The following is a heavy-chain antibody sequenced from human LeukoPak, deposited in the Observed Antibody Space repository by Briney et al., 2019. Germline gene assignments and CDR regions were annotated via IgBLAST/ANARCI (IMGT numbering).Heavy chain of an antibody. Sequence: GGSLRLSCAASGLTFSSYGMHWVRQAPGKGLEWVAVISYDGGNKYYADSVKGRFTISRDNSKNTLYLQMNSLRAEDTAVYYCAKDRRDGYNYFDYWGQGTLVTVSS. CDR3: AKDRRDGYNYFDY. J-gene: IGHJ4*02. CDR2: ISYDGGNK. CDR1: GLTFSSYG. V-gene: IGHV3-30*18. D-gene: IGHD5-24*01.